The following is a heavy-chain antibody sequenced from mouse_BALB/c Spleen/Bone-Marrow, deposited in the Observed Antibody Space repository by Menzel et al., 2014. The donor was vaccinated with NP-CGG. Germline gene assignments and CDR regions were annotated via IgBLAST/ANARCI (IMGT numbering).Heavy chain of an antibody. J-gene: IGHJ4*01. Sequence: VQLKESGGDLVKPGGSLKLSCAASGFTFSNYGMSWVRQTPDKRLEWVATISSGGSYTYYPDSVEGRFTISRDNAKNTLYLQMSSLKSEDTAMYYCSRRGSTMITTGYAMDYWGQGTSVTVSS. CDR1: GFTFSNYG. CDR2: ISSGGSYT. D-gene: IGHD2-4*01. V-gene: IGHV5-6*01. CDR3: SRRGSTMITTGYAMDY.